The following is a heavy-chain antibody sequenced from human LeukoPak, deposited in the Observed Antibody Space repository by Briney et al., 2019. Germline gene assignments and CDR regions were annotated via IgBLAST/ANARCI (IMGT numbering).Heavy chain of an antibody. CDR1: GFMFSS. J-gene: IGHJ4*02. V-gene: IGHV3-48*01. CDR2: ISSSTTTI. D-gene: IGHD1-26*01. Sequence: GGSLRLSCAASGFMFSSMNWVRQAPGKGLEWVSYISSSTTTIYYADSVKGRFTISRDNAKNSLYLQMNSRRAEDTAVYYCAIRVGASWDLWPYYFDYWGQGTLVTVSS. CDR3: AIRVGASWDLWPYYFDY.